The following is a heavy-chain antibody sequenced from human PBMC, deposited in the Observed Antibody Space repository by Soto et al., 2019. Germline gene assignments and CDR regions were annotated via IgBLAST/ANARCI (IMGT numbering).Heavy chain of an antibody. CDR1: GFTFSSYG. J-gene: IGHJ4*02. D-gene: IGHD6-13*01. Sequence: QVQLVESGGGVVQPGRSLRLSCAASGFTFSSYGMHWVRQAPGKGLEWVSVISYAGSNKYYADSVKGRFTISRDNSKNTPYLQINSMRAEEKAGYYCAKEPGAAAGTSSPPVGRDWGQGTLVTVSS. V-gene: IGHV3-30*18. CDR2: ISYAGSNK. CDR3: AKEPGAAAGTSSPPVGRD.